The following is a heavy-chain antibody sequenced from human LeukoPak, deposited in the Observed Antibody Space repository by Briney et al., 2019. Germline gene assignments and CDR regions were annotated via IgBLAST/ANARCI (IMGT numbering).Heavy chain of an antibody. CDR3: AKDDHGGSGWRDYFDC. J-gene: IGHJ4*02. V-gene: IGHV3-23*01. CDR2: ISGSGGST. CDR1: GFTFSNYA. Sequence: TGGSLRLACAASGFTFSNYAMCWVRQAPGKGLEWVSSISGSGGSTYYADSVKGRFTISRDSPKNTLYLQMNSLRAEDTAVYYCAKDDHGGSGWRDYFDCWGQGNLVTVSS. D-gene: IGHD6-19*01.